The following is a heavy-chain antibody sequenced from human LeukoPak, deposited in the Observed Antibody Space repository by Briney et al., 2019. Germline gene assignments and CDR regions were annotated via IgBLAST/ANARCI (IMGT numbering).Heavy chain of an antibody. D-gene: IGHD6-19*01. J-gene: IGHJ4*02. Sequence: PGGSLRLSCAASGFTFSSYAMSWVRQAPGKGLEWVSVIYSGGSTYYADSVKGRFTISRDNSKNTLYLQMNSLRAEDTAVYYCARNPRGWYKEGISYFFDYWGQGTLVTVSS. CDR3: ARNPRGWYKEGISYFFDY. CDR2: IYSGGST. CDR1: GFTFSSYA. V-gene: IGHV3-66*01.